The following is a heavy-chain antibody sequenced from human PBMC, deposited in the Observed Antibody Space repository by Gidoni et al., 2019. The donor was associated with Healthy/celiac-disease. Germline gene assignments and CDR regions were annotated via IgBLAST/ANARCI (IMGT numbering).Heavy chain of an antibody. CDR1: GGTFSSSA. V-gene: IGHV1-69*01. CDR2: IIPIFGTA. D-gene: IGHD6-13*01. J-gene: IGHJ3*02. CDR3: ARDPDSSSWNKNANNAFDI. Sequence: QVQLVQSGAEVKKPGSSVKVSCKASGGTFSSSAISWVRQAPGQGLEWMGGIIPIFGTANYAQKFQGRVTITADESTSTAYMELSSLRSEDTAVYYCARDPDSSSWNKNANNAFDIWGQGTMVTVSS.